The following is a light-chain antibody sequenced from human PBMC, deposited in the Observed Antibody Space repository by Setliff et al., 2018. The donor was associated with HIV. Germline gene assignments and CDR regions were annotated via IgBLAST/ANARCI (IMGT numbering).Light chain of an antibody. CDR2: DVS. CDR1: SSDVGGYNY. J-gene: IGLJ1*01. V-gene: IGLV2-11*01. Sequence: QSALTQPRSVSGSPGQSVTISCTGTSSDVGGYNYVSWYQQHPGKAPKLMIYDVSKRPSGVPDRFSGSKSGNTASLTISGLQAEDEADYYCCSYAGSGPVFGAGTKVTVL. CDR3: CSYAGSGPV.